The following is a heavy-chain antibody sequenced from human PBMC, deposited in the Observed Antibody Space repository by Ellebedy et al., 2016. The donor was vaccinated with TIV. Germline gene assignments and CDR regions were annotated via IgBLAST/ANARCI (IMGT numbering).Heavy chain of an antibody. CDR2: ISAYNGNT. CDR3: ASAYGSGSYYKDLDAFDI. D-gene: IGHD3-10*01. V-gene: IGHV1-18*01. CDR1: GYTFTSYG. J-gene: IGHJ3*02. Sequence: AASVKVSCKASGYTFTSYGISWVRQAPGQGLEWMGWISAYNGNTNYAQKLQGRVTMTTDTSTSTAYMELRSLRSDDTAVYYCASAYGSGSYYKDLDAFDIWGQGTMVTVSS.